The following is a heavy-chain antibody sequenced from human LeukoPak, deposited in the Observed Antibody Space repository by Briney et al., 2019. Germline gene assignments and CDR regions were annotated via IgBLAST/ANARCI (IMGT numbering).Heavy chain of an antibody. J-gene: IGHJ4*02. D-gene: IGHD3-22*01. CDR3: ARDPKVYYDSSGYSN. V-gene: IGHV3-30*02. Sequence: GGSLRLSCAASGFTFSSYGMHWVRQAPGKGLEWVAFIRYDGSNKYYADSVKGRFTISRDNSKNTLYLQMNSLRAEDTAVYYCARDPKVYYDSSGYSNWGQGTLVTVSS. CDR1: GFTFSSYG. CDR2: IRYDGSNK.